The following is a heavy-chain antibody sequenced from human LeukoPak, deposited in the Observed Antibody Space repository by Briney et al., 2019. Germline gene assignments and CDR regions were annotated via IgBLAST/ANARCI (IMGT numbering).Heavy chain of an antibody. D-gene: IGHD2-21*02. Sequence: SETLSLTCAVYGGSFSGYYWSWIRQPPGKGLEWLGEVNHSGITNYNPSLKSRVTISLDMSKNQFSLKLSSVTAADTAVYYCARGLVTHVGLWNYWGQGSLVTVSS. CDR1: GGSFSGYY. J-gene: IGHJ4*02. CDR2: VNHSGIT. V-gene: IGHV4-34*01. CDR3: ARGLVTHVGLWNY.